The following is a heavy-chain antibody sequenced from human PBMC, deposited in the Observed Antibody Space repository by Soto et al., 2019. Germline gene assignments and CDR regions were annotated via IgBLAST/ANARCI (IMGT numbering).Heavy chain of an antibody. V-gene: IGHV4-59*01. CDR1: GGSISSYY. D-gene: IGHD2-15*01. Sequence: PSETLSLTCTVSGGSISSYYWSWIRQPPGRGLEWIGYIYFTGNTNYNPSLKSRVTMSVDTSKNQFSLKMSSVTAADTAVYYCVRTPGTWGQGTLVTVSS. CDR3: VRTPGT. CDR2: IYFTGNT. J-gene: IGHJ5*02.